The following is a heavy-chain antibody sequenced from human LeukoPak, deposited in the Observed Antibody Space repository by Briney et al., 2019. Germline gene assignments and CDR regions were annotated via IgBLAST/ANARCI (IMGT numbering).Heavy chain of an antibody. D-gene: IGHD4-17*01. CDR3: AGETLGAYGDYIDV. CDR2: INSRGMA. Sequence: SESLSLTCTVSRRSITNYSLNWVRQPAGKGREWIGRINSRGMATNKSPLKRRVLISLETCHSQISLTRRSVTPAHSPICNCAGETLGAYGDYIDVWGKGAAGTLSS. V-gene: IGHV4-4*07. J-gene: IGHJ6*03. CDR1: RRSITNYS.